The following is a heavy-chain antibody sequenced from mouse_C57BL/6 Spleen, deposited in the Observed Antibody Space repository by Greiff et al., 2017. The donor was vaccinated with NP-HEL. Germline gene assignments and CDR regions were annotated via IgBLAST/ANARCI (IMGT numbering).Heavy chain of an antibody. V-gene: IGHV1-64*01. J-gene: IGHJ3*01. Sequence: QVQLQQPGAELVKPGASVKLSCKASGYTFTSYWMRWVKQRPGQGLEWIGMIHPNSGSTNYNEKFKSKATLTVDKSSSTAYMQLSSLTSEDSAVYYCASYDYDGTGWFAYWGQGTLVTVSA. CDR3: ASYDYDGTGWFAY. CDR2: IHPNSGST. CDR1: GYTFTSYW. D-gene: IGHD2-4*01.